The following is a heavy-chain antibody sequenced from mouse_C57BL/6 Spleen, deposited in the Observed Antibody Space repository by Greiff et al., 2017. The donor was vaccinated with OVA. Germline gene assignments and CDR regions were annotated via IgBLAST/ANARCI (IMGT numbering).Heavy chain of an antibody. Sequence: QVQLKQPGAELVRPGTSVKLSCKASGYTFTSYWMHWVKQRPGQGLEWIGVIDPSDSYTNYNQKFKGKATLTVDTSSSTAYMQLSSLTSEDSAVYYCARGRTAQDLFDYWGQGTTLTVSS. CDR3: ARGRTAQDLFDY. J-gene: IGHJ2*01. V-gene: IGHV1-59*01. CDR2: IDPSDSYT. D-gene: IGHD3-2*02. CDR1: GYTFTSYW.